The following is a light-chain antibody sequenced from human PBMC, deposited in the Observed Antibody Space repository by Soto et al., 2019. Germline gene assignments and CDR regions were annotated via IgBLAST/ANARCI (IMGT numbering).Light chain of an antibody. V-gene: IGKV3-15*01. CDR3: QQYNNWPPYT. Sequence: EIVMTQSPATLSVSPGERATLSCRASQSVSSNLAWYQQNPGQAPRLLIYDASTRATGIPARFSGSGSGTEFPLTISSLQSEDFAVYYCQQYNNWPPYTIGQGTKLEIK. CDR2: DAS. J-gene: IGKJ2*01. CDR1: QSVSSN.